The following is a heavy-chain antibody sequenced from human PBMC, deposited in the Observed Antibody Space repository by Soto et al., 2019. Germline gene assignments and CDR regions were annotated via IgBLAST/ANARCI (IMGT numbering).Heavy chain of an antibody. J-gene: IGHJ5*02. CDR2: IYYSGST. V-gene: IGHV4-39*01. D-gene: IGHD3-10*01. CDR1: GGSISRSSYY. CDR3: ATRDPINMVRGVIYNWFDP. Sequence: SETLSLTCSVSGGSISRSSYYGGWIRQPPGKGLEWIGSIYYSGSTYYNPSLKSRVTISVDTSKNQFSLKLSSVTAADTAVYYCATRDPINMVRGVIYNWFDPWGQGTLVTVSS.